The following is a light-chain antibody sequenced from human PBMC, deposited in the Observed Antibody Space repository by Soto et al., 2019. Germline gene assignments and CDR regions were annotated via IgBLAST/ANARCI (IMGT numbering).Light chain of an antibody. CDR1: QSFTSTS. CDR3: QQYYSSPRT. V-gene: IGKV3-20*01. J-gene: IGKJ1*01. Sequence: EIVLTQSPGTLSLSPGERATLSCRASQSFTSTSLAWYPQKPGQAPRLLISGASRRAAGIPDRFSDRGSGTDFTLTISRLESEDIAVYYCQQYYSSPRTFGQGTRVEIK. CDR2: GAS.